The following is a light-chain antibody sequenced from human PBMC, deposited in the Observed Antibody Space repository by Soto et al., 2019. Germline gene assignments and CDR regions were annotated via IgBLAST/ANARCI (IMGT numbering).Light chain of an antibody. CDR3: LQHNSYTHT. CDR2: AAS. V-gene: IGKV1-17*01. J-gene: IGKJ3*01. Sequence: DIQMTQSPSSLSASVGDRVNITCRASQGISNDLGWYQQKPGKAPKRLIYAASNLQSGVTSRFNGSRSRIEVPLPIDSMQTEDFATYFCLQHNSYTHTFGPRTKVDIK. CDR1: QGISND.